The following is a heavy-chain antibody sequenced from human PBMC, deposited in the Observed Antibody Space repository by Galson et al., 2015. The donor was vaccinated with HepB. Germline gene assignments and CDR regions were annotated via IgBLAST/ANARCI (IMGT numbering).Heavy chain of an antibody. Sequence: SVKVSCKASGGTFSSYSIIWVRQAPGQGLEWMGGTIPIFGTAHYAQKFQGRVTIAADESTSTAYMVLHSLRYEDTAVYYCAYFTSGSAEDLHDWGQGTLVTVSS. J-gene: IGHJ1*01. CDR3: AYFTSGSAEDLHD. V-gene: IGHV1-69*13. CDR2: TIPIFGTA. D-gene: IGHD3-10*01. CDR1: GGTFSSYS.